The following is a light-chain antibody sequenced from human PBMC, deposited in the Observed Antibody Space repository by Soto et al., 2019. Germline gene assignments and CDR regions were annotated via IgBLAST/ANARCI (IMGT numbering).Light chain of an antibody. CDR1: SSDVGGYKY. Sequence: HSALTQPHSASGSPGQSVTISCTGTSSDVGGYKYVSWYQQHPGKAPKLMIFEVNNRPSGVPDRFSGSKSGNTASLTVSGLEAEYEAHYYSSSYACIKSFGVFGNGTKLTVL. J-gene: IGLJ1*01. CDR3: SSYACIKSFGV. CDR2: EVN. V-gene: IGLV2-8*01.